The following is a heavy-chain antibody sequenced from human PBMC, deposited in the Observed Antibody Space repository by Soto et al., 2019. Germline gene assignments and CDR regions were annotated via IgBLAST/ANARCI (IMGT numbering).Heavy chain of an antibody. CDR1: GFTFSSYA. D-gene: IGHD3-16*01. J-gene: IGHJ5*02. Sequence: GGSLRLSCTAAGFTFSSYAMHWVRQAPGRGLEWVAVVSYDGSIENYVDSVRGRFTISRDNSKNTVFLQMNSLRVEDTAVYYCAKDLYYYDFSLDDSWGQGTLVTVSS. CDR3: AKDLYYYDFSLDDS. V-gene: IGHV3-30*18. CDR2: VSYDGSIE.